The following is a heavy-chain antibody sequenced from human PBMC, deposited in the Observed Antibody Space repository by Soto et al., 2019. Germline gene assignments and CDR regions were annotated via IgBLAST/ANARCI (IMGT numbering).Heavy chain of an antibody. V-gene: IGHV5-51*01. Sequence: GESLKISWKGSGYSFTTYWIGWVRQMPGKGLEWMGIIYPGDSDTRYSPSFQGQATISADKSISTAYLQWSSLKASDTAMYYCARHGVGDILTGQPDYWGQGTLVTVSS. CDR1: GYSFTTYW. CDR3: ARHGVGDILTGQPDY. J-gene: IGHJ4*02. D-gene: IGHD3-9*01. CDR2: IYPGDSDT.